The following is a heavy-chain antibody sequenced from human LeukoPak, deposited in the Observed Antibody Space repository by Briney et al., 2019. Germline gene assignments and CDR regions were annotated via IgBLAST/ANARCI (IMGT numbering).Heavy chain of an antibody. D-gene: IGHD3-22*01. CDR2: INHSGST. CDR3: ASYEGGQCRHYYDSSGYYYRHY. J-gene: IGHJ4*02. CDR1: GGSFSGYY. V-gene: IGHV4-34*01. Sequence: SETLSLTCAVYGGSFSGYYWSRIRQPPGKGLEWIGEINHSGSTNYNPSLKSRVTISVDTSKNQFSLKLSSVTAADTAVYYCASYEGGQCRHYYDSSGYYYRHYWGQGTLVTVSS.